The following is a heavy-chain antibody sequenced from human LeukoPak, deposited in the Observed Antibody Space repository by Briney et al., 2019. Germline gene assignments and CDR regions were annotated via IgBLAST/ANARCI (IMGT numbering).Heavy chain of an antibody. J-gene: IGHJ4*02. CDR1: GFTFSTYG. CDR2: VSGSGCTT. Sequence: GSLRLSCAASGFTFSTYGMNWVRQAPGKGLEWVSAVSGSGCTTYYARSVKGRFTVSRDNSKNTLYLQMNSLRVDDTAVYYCAKSLDYGGNRARLDFWGQGTLVTVSS. CDR3: AKSLDYGGNRARLDF. V-gene: IGHV3-23*01. D-gene: IGHD4-23*01.